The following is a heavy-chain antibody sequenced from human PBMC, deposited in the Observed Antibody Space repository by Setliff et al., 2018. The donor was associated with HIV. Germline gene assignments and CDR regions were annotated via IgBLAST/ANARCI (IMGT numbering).Heavy chain of an antibody. CDR3: AKVGREYNGYDLTFDS. V-gene: IGHV3-30*02. CDR1: GFTFSSYV. Sequence: GGSLRLSCGASGFTFSSYVMHWVRQAPGKGLEWVALTWYDGRTTYYADSVKGRFTISRDNSKSTLNLQMNTLRPEDTAMYYCAKVGREYNGYDLTFDSWGQGTLVTVSS. D-gene: IGHD5-12*01. J-gene: IGHJ4*02. CDR2: TWYDGRTT.